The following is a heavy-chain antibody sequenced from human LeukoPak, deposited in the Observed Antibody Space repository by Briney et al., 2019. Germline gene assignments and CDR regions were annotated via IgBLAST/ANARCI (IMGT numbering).Heavy chain of an antibody. CDR2: IYYSGSA. Sequence: PSQTLSLTCTVSAGSISSDRYYWSWIRQHPGKGLEWIGYIYYSGSAYYNPSLQSRVIISVDTSNNQFSLRLSSVTAADTAVYYCARYDSGVYYRYAFDIWGQGTMVTVSS. CDR3: ARYDSGVYYRYAFDI. D-gene: IGHD3-22*01. V-gene: IGHV4-31*03. CDR1: AGSISSDRYY. J-gene: IGHJ3*02.